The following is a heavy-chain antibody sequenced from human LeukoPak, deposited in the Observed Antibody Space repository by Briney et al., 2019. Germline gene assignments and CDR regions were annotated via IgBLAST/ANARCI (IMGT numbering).Heavy chain of an antibody. CDR2: IYYSGST. D-gene: IGHD4-17*01. J-gene: IGHJ6*02. CDR1: GGSISSSSYY. Sequence: SETLSLTCTVSGGSISSSSYYWGWIRQPPGKGLEWVGSIYYSGSTYYNPSLKSRVTISVDTSKNQFSLKLSSVTAADTAVYYCARDGDYGDYYYYGMDVWGQGTTVTVSS. CDR3: ARDGDYGDYYYYGMDV. V-gene: IGHV4-39*07.